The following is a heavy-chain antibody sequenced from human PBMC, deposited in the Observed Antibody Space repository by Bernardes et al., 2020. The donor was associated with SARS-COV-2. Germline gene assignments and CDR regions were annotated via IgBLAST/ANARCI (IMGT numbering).Heavy chain of an antibody. J-gene: IGHJ5*02. CDR2: IYYSGST. Sequence: SENLSLTCTVSGGSISSSSYYWGWIRQPPGKGLEWIGSIYYSGSTYYNPSLKSRVTISVDTSKNQFSLKLSSVTAADTAVYYCARPYYDYVWGSPRGSWFDPWGQGTLVTVSS. D-gene: IGHD3-16*01. CDR1: GGSISSSSYY. V-gene: IGHV4-39*01. CDR3: ARPYYDYVWGSPRGSWFDP.